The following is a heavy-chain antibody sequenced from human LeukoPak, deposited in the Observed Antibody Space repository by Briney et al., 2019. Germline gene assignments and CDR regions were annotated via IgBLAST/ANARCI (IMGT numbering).Heavy chain of an antibody. CDR3: ARSIVGATTDFDY. CDR2: IYHSGST. Sequence: PSETLSLTCSVSSYSIPSGYYWGWIRQPPGKGLEWIGSIYHSGSTYYNPSLKSRVTISVDTSKNQFSLKLSSVTAADTAVYYCARSIVGATTDFDYWGQGTLVTVSS. D-gene: IGHD1-26*01. CDR1: SYSIPSGYY. V-gene: IGHV4-38-2*02. J-gene: IGHJ4*02.